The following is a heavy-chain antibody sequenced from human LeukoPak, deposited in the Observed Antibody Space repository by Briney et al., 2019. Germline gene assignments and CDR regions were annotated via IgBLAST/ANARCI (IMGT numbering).Heavy chain of an antibody. V-gene: IGHV4-34*01. CDR2: INHSGST. CDR1: GGSISSYY. CDR3: ARGIEIFGVVTSTEFDY. Sequence: SETLSLTCTVSGGSISSYYWSWIRQPPGKGLEWIGEINHSGSTNYNPSLKSRVTISVDTSKNQFSLKLSSVTAADTAVYYCARGIEIFGVVTSTEFDYWGQGTLVTVSS. D-gene: IGHD3-3*01. J-gene: IGHJ4*02.